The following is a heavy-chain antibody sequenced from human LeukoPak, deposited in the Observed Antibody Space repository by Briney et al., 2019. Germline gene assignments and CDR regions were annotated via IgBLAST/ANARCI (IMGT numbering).Heavy chain of an antibody. CDR1: GFTFSSYS. CDR3: ARVYTDYDFWSGYLCY. V-gene: IGHV3-48*01. D-gene: IGHD3-3*01. CDR2: ISSSSSTI. J-gene: IGHJ4*02. Sequence: GGSLRLSWAASGFTFSSYSMNWVRQAPGKGLEWVSYISSSSSTIYYADSVKGRFTISRDNAKNSLYLQMNSLRAEDTAMYYCARVYTDYDFWSGYLCYWGQGTLVTVSS.